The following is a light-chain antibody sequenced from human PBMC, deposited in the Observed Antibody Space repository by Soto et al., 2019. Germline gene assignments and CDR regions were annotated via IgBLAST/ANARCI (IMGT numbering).Light chain of an antibody. J-gene: IGKJ4*01. V-gene: IGKV1-5*03. CDR3: QQYHRSPVT. Sequence: DIPMTQSPSTLSAFVGDRVIITCRASQSINSWLAWYQQKPGKAPNLLIYKASNLESGAPSRFSGSGSGTEFTLTISSLQPDDFATYYCQQYHRSPVTFGGGTKVEIK. CDR2: KAS. CDR1: QSINSW.